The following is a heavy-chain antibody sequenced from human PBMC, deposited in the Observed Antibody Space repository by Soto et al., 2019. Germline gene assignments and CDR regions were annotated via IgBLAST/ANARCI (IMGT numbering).Heavy chain of an antibody. J-gene: IGHJ3*02. CDR3: ARGDYYDSSGYYHLGAFDI. Sequence: GGSLRLSCAASGFTSSSYGMHWVRQAPGKGLEWVAVIWYDGSNKYYADSVKGRFTISRDNSKNTLYLQMNSLRAEDTAVYYCARGDYYDSSGYYHLGAFDIWGQGTMVTVSS. V-gene: IGHV3-33*01. CDR2: IWYDGSNK. CDR1: GFTSSSYG. D-gene: IGHD3-22*01.